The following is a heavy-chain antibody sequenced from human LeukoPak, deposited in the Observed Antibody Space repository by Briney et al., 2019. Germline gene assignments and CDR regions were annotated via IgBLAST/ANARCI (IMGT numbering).Heavy chain of an antibody. CDR3: ARQLYNWNYSPTYHWFDP. CDR1: GGSISSYY. D-gene: IGHD1-7*01. Sequence: SETLSLTCTVSGGSISSYYWSWIRQPAGKGVEWIGRIYTSGSTNYNPSLKSRVTMSVDTSKNQFSLKLSSVTAADTAVYYCARQLYNWNYSPTYHWFDPWGQGTLVTVSS. V-gene: IGHV4-4*07. J-gene: IGHJ5*02. CDR2: IYTSGST.